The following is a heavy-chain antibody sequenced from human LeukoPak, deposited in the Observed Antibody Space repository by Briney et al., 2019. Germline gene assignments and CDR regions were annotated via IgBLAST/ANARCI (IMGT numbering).Heavy chain of an antibody. J-gene: IGHJ5*02. CDR1: GYTFTGYY. CDR3: ARDNFYSGSYSDWFDP. D-gene: IGHD1-26*01. CDR2: INPNSGST. Sequence: GASVKVSCKASGYTFTGYYMHWVRQAPGQGLEWMGWINPNSGSTNYAQKFQGRVTMTRDTSISTAYMELSRLRSDDTAVYYCARDNFYSGSYSDWFDPWGQGTLVTVSS. V-gene: IGHV1-2*02.